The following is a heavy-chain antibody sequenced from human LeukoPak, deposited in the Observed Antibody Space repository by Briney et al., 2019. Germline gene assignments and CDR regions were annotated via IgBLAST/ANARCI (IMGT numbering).Heavy chain of an antibody. Sequence: ASVKVSCKASGYTFTSYDISWVRQAPGQGLEWMGWISAYNGHTNYAQKLQGRVTMTTDTSTSTAYMELRSLRSDDTAVYYCARANLMVRGVIIPNNWFDPWGQGTLVTVSS. J-gene: IGHJ5*02. V-gene: IGHV1-18*01. CDR3: ARANLMVRGVIIPNNWFDP. CDR2: ISAYNGHT. D-gene: IGHD3-10*01. CDR1: GYTFTSYD.